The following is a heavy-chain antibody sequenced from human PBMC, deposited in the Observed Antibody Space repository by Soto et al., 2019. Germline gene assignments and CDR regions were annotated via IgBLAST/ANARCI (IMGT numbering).Heavy chain of an antibody. D-gene: IGHD6-19*01. CDR2: IKESGFA. CDR3: ARGKSSGPLYYFDT. V-gene: IGHV4-34*01. Sequence: SETLSLTCGVYNGSFSYYFWNWIRQPPGKGLEWIGEIKESGFATYNPSLKGRVTMSVDTANNQFSLKVTSVTAADTAVYYCARGKSSGPLYYFDTWGQGTLVTVSS. J-gene: IGHJ4*02. CDR1: NGSFSYYF.